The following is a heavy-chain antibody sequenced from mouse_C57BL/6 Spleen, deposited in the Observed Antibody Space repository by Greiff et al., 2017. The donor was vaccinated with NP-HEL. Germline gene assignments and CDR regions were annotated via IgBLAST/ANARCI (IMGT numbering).Heavy chain of an antibody. Sequence: VQLQQSGPELVKSGASVKIPCKASGYTFTDYNMDWVKQSHGKSLEWIGDINPNNGGTIYNQKFKGKATLTVDKSSSTAYMELRSLTSEDTAVYYCARGGDDGYYFAYWGQGTLVTVSA. CDR2: INPNNGGT. CDR3: ARGGDDGYYFAY. CDR1: GYTFTDYN. J-gene: IGHJ3*01. D-gene: IGHD2-3*01. V-gene: IGHV1-18*01.